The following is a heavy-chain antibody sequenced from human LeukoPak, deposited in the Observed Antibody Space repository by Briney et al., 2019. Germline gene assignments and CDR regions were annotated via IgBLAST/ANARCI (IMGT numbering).Heavy chain of an antibody. J-gene: IGHJ4*02. CDR1: GGSFSGYY. Sequence: PSETLSLTCAVYGGSFSGYYWSRIRQPPGMGLEWIGEINHSGSTNYNPSLKSRVTISVDTSKNQFSLKLSSVTAADTAVYYCARALGYYYGSGVDYWGQGTLVTVSS. D-gene: IGHD3-10*01. CDR3: ARALGYYYGSGVDY. V-gene: IGHV4-34*01. CDR2: INHSGST.